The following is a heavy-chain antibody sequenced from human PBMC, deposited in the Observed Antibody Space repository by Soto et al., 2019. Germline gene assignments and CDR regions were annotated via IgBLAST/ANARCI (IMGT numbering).Heavy chain of an antibody. CDR3: VPIRKISRLLQWVS. CDR2: VYWNDDK. CDR1: GFSLDTTEVG. D-gene: IGHD2-21*01. J-gene: IGHJ4*02. V-gene: IGHV2-5*04. Sequence: QITLKESGPTLVKPTQPLTLTCSFSGFSLDTTEVGVGWIRQPPGKALEWLALVYWNDDKCYRPSLESRLTITKDTTKDQVVLTMTNMDPVDTGTYYCVPIRKISRLLQWVSWGQGTLVTVSS.